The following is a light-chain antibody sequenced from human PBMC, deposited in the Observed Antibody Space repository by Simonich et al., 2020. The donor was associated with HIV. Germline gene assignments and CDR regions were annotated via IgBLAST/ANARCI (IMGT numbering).Light chain of an antibody. J-gene: IGKJ1*01. CDR2: AAS. CDR1: QGIRND. CDR3: QQYYGYPLT. Sequence: AIQMTQSPSSLSASVGDRVTITCRASQGIRNDLGWYQQKPGKAPKLLIYAASSLQSGVPSRFSGSGSGTDFTLTISCLQSEDFAIYYCQQYYGYPLTFGQGTKVEIK. V-gene: IGKV1-6*01.